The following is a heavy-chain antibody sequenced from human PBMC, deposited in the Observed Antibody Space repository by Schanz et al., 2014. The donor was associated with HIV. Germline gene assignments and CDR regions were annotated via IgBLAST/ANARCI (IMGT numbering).Heavy chain of an antibody. Sequence: EVQLVESGGGLVKPGGSLRLSCAASGFAFSSSWMHWVRQTPGKGLEWVAHINQDKSDKRYLYSVRGRFTVSRDNTKNSLFLQMSSLRAEDTAIYYCVRGDPIGSFWGQGTLVTVSS. J-gene: IGHJ4*02. CDR3: VRGDPIGSF. CDR2: INQDKSDK. D-gene: IGHD2-21*02. CDR1: GFAFSSSW. V-gene: IGHV3-7*01.